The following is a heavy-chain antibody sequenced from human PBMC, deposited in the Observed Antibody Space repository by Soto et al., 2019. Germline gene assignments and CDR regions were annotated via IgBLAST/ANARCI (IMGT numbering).Heavy chain of an antibody. V-gene: IGHV4-59*08. CDR3: ARGGGVYCSSTSCYAPYS. CDR2: IYYSGRT. D-gene: IGHD2-2*01. J-gene: IGHJ4*02. CDR1: GGSISSYY. Sequence: QVQLQESGPGLVKPSETLSLTCTVSGGSISSYYWSWIRQPPGKGLEWIGYIYYSGRTNYNPSLKRRVTISVDTSKKQFPLKLSAVTAADTAVYYCARGGGVYCSSTSCYAPYSGGQGTLVTVSS.